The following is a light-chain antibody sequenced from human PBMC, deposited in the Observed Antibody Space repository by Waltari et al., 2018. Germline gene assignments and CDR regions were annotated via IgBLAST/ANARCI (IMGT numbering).Light chain of an antibody. Sequence: QSLLTQPPPVSGAPGQRVTISCTGSRSNIAATYDVHWYQHLPGTAPKLLISRSTNRPSGVPDRFSGSKSGTSASLAITGLQIEDEANYYCQSFDTRLTGWVFGGGTKLTVL. V-gene: IGLV1-40*01. J-gene: IGLJ3*02. CDR2: RST. CDR1: RSNIAATYD. CDR3: QSFDTRLTGWV.